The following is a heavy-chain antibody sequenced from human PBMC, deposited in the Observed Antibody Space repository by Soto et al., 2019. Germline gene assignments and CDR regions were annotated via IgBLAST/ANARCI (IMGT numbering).Heavy chain of an antibody. J-gene: IGHJ4*02. CDR1: GESFSTYY. CDR2: IHYSGKT. V-gene: IGHV4-34*01. CDR3: VTFEETSPGGGPKADF. Sequence: KASETLSLTCAVYGESFSTYYWNWIRQSPEKGLEWIADIHYSGKTNYNPSLKSRVTISMDTSKRQFSLKLTSVTAADTAMYYCVTFEETSPGGGPKADFWGQGTLVTVSS. D-gene: IGHD3-10*01.